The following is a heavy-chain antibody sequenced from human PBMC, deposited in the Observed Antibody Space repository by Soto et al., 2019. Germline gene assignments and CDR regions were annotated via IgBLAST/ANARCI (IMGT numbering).Heavy chain of an antibody. Sequence: GESLKISCKGSGYSFTSYWIGWVRQMPGKGLEWMGIIYPGDSDTRYSPSFQGQVTISADKSISTAYLQWSSLKASDTAMYYCARPKGYCSSTSCYPAFDIWGQGTMVTVAS. V-gene: IGHV5-51*01. CDR3: ARPKGYCSSTSCYPAFDI. J-gene: IGHJ3*02. CDR2: IYPGDSDT. D-gene: IGHD2-2*01. CDR1: GYSFTSYW.